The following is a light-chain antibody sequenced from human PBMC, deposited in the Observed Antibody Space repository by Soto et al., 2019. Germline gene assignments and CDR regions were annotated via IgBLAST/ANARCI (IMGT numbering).Light chain of an antibody. CDR1: QSISSW. Sequence: DIQMTQSPSTLSASVGDRVTITCRAGQSISSWLAWYQQKPGKAPKLLIYDASSLESGVPSRFSGSGSGTEFTLTISSLQPDDFATYYSQQYNSWTLGQGTKVDIK. V-gene: IGKV1-5*01. CDR2: DAS. J-gene: IGKJ1*01. CDR3: QQYNSWT.